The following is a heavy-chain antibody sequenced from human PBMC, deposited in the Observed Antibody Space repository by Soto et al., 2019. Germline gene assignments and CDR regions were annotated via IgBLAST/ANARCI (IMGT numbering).Heavy chain of an antibody. J-gene: IGHJ3*02. D-gene: IGHD4-17*01. Sequence: GSLRLSCEASGFTFSSYALSWVRQAPGKGLEWVSGISGSGSSTTYADSVKGRFTISRDNSKNILYLQMDSLRADDTAVYYCSTDPNGDYIGAFDNWGQGTMVTVSS. CDR3: STDPNGDYIGAFDN. CDR1: GFTFSSYA. CDR2: ISGSGSST. V-gene: IGHV3-23*01.